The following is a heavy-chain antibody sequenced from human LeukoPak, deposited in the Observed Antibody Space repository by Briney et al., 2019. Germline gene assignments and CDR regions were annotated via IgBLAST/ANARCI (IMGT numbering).Heavy chain of an antibody. Sequence: GASVNVSCKASGGTFSSYAISWVRQAPAQRLEWMGGIIPIFGTANYAQKFQGRVTITADESTSTAYMELSSLRSEATAVYYCARDPRYSSSWYPDWGQGTLVTVSS. CDR2: IIPIFGTA. CDR3: ARDPRYSSSWYPD. V-gene: IGHV1-69*13. CDR1: GGTFSSYA. D-gene: IGHD6-13*01. J-gene: IGHJ4*02.